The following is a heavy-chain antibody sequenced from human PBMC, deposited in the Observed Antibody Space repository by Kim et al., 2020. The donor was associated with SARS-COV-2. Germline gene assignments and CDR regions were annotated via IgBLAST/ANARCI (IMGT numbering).Heavy chain of an antibody. D-gene: IGHD3-22*01. CDR3: AGDLVYYDRSDYVFEY. CDR2: IGASSGNT. Sequence: GGSLRLSCAASGFTFSHYTMNWVRQAPGKGLEWVSLIGASSGNTHYADSVRGRFTISRDNANNSLFLQMNSLRDEDTAVYYCAGDLVYYDRSDYVFEYWWHGSLVSVSS. CDR1: GFTFSHYT. J-gene: IGHJ4*01. V-gene: IGHV3-21*01.